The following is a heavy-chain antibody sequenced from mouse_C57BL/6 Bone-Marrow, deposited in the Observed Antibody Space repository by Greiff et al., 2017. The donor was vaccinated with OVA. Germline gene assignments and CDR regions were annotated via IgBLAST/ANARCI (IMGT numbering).Heavy chain of an antibody. CDR2: IYPRSGNT. Sequence: VQLQQSGAELARPGASVKLSCKASGYTFTSYGISWVKQRPGQGLEWIGVIYPRSGNTYYNEKFKGKATLTADKSSSTAYMELRSLTSEHSAVDFGAHYYYGSYWYFEVWGTGTTVTVSS. J-gene: IGHJ1*03. CDR1: GYTFTSYG. CDR3: AHYYYGSYWYFEV. D-gene: IGHD1-1*01. V-gene: IGHV1-81*01.